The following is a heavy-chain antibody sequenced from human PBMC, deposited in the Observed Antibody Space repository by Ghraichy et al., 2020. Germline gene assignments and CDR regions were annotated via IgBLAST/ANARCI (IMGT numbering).Heavy chain of an antibody. V-gene: IGHV1-18*01. CDR2: ISAYNGNT. J-gene: IGHJ5*02. CDR3: ARARWQQWYNWFDP. CDR1: GYTFTSYG. D-gene: IGHD6-19*01. Sequence: ASVKVSCKASGYTFTSYGISWVRQAPGQGLEWMGWISAYNGNTNYAQKLQGRVTMTTDTSTSTAYMELRSLRSDDTAVYYCARARWQQWYNWFDPWGQGTLVTVSS.